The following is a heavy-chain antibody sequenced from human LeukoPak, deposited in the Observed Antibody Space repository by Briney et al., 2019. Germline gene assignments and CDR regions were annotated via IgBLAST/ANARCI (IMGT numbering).Heavy chain of an antibody. D-gene: IGHD3-16*01. V-gene: IGHV3-23*01. CDR3: AKFGRDYYYYMDV. Sequence: PGGSLRLSCAASGFTFSSYDMSWVRQAPGKGLEWVSYISGSGGSTYYADAVKGRFTISRDNSKNTLYLQMNSLRAEDTAVYYCAKFGRDYYYYMDVWGKGTTVTVSS. J-gene: IGHJ6*03. CDR2: ISGSGGST. CDR1: GFTFSSYD.